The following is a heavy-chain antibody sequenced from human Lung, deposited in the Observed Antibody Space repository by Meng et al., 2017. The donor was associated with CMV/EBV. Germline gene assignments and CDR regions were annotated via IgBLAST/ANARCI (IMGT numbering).Heavy chain of an antibody. Sequence: SCAVSGGSITSTKWWNWVRQPPGKGLEWMGEIHHSATTNYNPYLQSRVAMSVDKSKNHFSLNLSSVTAADTAVYYCARARIQLWRPHFDCWGHGXLVTVSS. V-gene: IGHV4-4*02. J-gene: IGHJ4*01. CDR2: IHHSATT. D-gene: IGHD5-18*01. CDR1: GGSITSTKW. CDR3: ARARIQLWRPHFDC.